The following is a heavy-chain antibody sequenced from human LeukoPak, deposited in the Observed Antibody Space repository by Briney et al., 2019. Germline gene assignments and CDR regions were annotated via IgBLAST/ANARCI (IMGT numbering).Heavy chain of an antibody. D-gene: IGHD6-25*01. CDR1: GYTFTGYY. Sequence: GAPVKVSCKASGYTFTGYYMHWVRQAPGQGLEWMGGIIPIFGTANYAQKFQGRVTITTDESTSTAYMELSSLRSEDTAVYYCARDTSGQLDYWGQGTLVTVSS. CDR3: ARDTSGQLDY. J-gene: IGHJ4*02. CDR2: IIPIFGTA. V-gene: IGHV1-69*05.